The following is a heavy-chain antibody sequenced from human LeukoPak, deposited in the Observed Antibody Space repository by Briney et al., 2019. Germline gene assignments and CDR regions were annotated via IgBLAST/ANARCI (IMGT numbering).Heavy chain of an antibody. Sequence: GGSLRLSCAASGFTFSSYEMNWVRQAPGEGLEWVSYISSSGSTIYYADSVKGRFTISRDNAKISLYLQMNSLRAEDTAVYYCAKFKDVISGYRYFDYWGQGTLVTVSS. V-gene: IGHV3-48*03. CDR3: AKFKDVISGYRYFDY. J-gene: IGHJ4*02. D-gene: IGHD3-3*02. CDR2: ISSSGSTI. CDR1: GFTFSSYE.